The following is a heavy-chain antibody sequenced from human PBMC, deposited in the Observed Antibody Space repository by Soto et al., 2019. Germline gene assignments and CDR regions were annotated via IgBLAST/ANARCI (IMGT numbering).Heavy chain of an antibody. CDR2: IIPMLGVP. CDR1: GGTFSSYT. Sequence: QVQLVQSGAEVKKPGSSVKVSCKASGGTFSSYTMSWVRQAPGQGLEWMGRIIPMLGVPNYAQKFQGRVTIXAXXXTXXAYMELNSLRSEDAAVYYCARSDCSGGAGYRAFDIWGQGTMVTVSS. CDR3: ARSDCSGGAGYRAFDI. V-gene: IGHV1-69*02. D-gene: IGHD2-8*02. J-gene: IGHJ3*02.